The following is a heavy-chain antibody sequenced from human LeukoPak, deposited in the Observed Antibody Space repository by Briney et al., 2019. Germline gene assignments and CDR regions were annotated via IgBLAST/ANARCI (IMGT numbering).Heavy chain of an antibody. J-gene: IGHJ4*02. V-gene: IGHV4-59*12. CDR2: IYYSGST. CDR1: GGSISSYY. D-gene: IGHD3-9*01. CDR3: ARDILTGYYNVFGKEPNDH. Sequence: SETLSLTCTVSGGSISSYYWSWIRQPPGKGLEWIGYIYYSGSTNYKPSLKSRVTISVDTSKNQFSLKLSSVTAADTAVYYCARDILTGYYNVFGKEPNDHWGQGTLVTVSS.